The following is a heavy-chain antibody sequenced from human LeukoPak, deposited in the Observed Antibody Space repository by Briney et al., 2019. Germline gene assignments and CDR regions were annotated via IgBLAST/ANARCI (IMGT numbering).Heavy chain of an antibody. V-gene: IGHV1-18*01. D-gene: IGHD3-10*01. CDR1: RYTFPSYG. J-gene: IGHJ4*02. Sequence: ASVKVSCKASRYTFPSYGISWVRQAPGQGLEWIGWISAYNGNTNYAQKLQGRVTMPPDTSTSTAYMELRSLRSDDTAVYYCARVIWFGELWYFDYWGQGTLVTVSS. CDR2: ISAYNGNT. CDR3: ARVIWFGELWYFDY.